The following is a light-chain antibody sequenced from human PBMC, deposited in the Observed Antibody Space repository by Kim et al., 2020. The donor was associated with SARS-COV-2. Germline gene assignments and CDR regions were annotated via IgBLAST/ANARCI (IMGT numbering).Light chain of an antibody. CDR2: DAS. Sequence: EIVLTQSPATLSLSPGERATLSCRASQSVSSYLAWYQQNPGQAPRLLIYDASNRATGIPARFSGSGSGTDFTLTISSLEPEDFAVYYCQQRSNWPLMYTFGQGTKLEI. V-gene: IGKV3-11*01. CDR1: QSVSSY. J-gene: IGKJ2*01. CDR3: QQRSNWPLMYT.